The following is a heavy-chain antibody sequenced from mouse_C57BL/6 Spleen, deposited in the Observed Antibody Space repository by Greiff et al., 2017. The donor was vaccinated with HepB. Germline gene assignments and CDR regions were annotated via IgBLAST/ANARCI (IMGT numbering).Heavy chain of an antibody. CDR2: IWSGGST. J-gene: IGHJ3*01. D-gene: IGHD2-2*01. CDR3: ARNGIYYGYWFAY. CDR1: GFSLTSYG. V-gene: IGHV2-2*01. Sequence: MQRVESGPGLVQPSQSLSINCTVSGFSLTSYGVHWVRQSPGKGLEWLGVIWSGGSTDYNAAFISRLSISKDNSKSQVFFKMNSLQADDTAIYYCARNGIYYGYWFAYWGQGTLVTVSA.